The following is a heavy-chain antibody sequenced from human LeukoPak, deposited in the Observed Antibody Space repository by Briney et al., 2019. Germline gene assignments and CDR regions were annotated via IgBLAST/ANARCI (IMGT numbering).Heavy chain of an antibody. CDR1: GYTFTGYY. D-gene: IGHD2-2*01. CDR2: INPNSGGT. CDR3: ARGREIVVVPAASLNDF. Sequence: ASVKVSCKASGYTFTGYYMHWVRQAPGQGLEWMGWINPNSGGTNYAQKFQGRVTMTRDTSISTAYMELTSLGSEDTAVYYCARGREIVVVPAASLNDFWGQGTLVTVSS. V-gene: IGHV1-2*02. J-gene: IGHJ4*02.